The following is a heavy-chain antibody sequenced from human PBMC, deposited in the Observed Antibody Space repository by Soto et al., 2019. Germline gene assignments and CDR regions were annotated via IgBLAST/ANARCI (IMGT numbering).Heavy chain of an antibody. V-gene: IGHV3-23*01. CDR2: ISGSGGST. CDR1: GFTFSSYA. D-gene: IGHD6-19*01. J-gene: IGHJ4*02. CDR3: AKDGSGWYIPYYFDY. Sequence: PGGSLRLSCAASGFTFSSYAMSWVRQAPGKGLEWVSAISGSGGSTYYADSVKGRFTISRDNSKHTLYLQMNSLRAEDTAVYYCAKDGSGWYIPYYFDYWGQGTLVTVSS.